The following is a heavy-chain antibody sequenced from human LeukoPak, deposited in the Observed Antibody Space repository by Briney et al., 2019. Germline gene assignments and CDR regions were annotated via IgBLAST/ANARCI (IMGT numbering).Heavy chain of an antibody. CDR1: GDSISNYY. V-gene: IGHV4-4*07. D-gene: IGHD6-19*01. Sequence: KPSETLSLTCTVSGDSISNYYWTWIRQPAGKGLEWIGRIYGSGRTDYSPSLKSRVTISADTSKSELSLNLRSVTAADTAVYYCARDVGGWYDYWGQGTLVTVSS. CDR3: ARDVGGWYDY. CDR2: IYGSGRT. J-gene: IGHJ4*02.